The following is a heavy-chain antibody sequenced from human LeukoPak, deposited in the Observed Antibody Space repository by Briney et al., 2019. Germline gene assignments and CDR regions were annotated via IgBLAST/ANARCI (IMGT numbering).Heavy chain of an antibody. CDR3: ARPVAYSNYEGYFDY. J-gene: IGHJ4*02. CDR1: GGSISSSGYY. Sequence: SETLSLTCTVSGGSISSSGYYWGWIRQPPGKGLEWIASIYYSGSTYYNPSLKSRVTISVDTSKNQLSLKLSSVTAADTAVYYCARPVAYSNYEGYFDYWGQGTLVTVSS. D-gene: IGHD4-11*01. CDR2: IYYSGST. V-gene: IGHV4-39*01.